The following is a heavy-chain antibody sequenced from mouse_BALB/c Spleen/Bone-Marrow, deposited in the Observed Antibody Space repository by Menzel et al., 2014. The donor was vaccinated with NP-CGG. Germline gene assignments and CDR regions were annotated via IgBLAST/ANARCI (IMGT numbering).Heavy chain of an antibody. CDR2: ISSGGSYT. Sequence: EVQLVESGGDLVKPGGSLKLSCAASGFTFSSYGMSWVRQTPDKRLEWVATISSGGSYTYYPDSVKGRFTISRDNAKNTLYLRMSSLKSEDTAMYYCARDFITTDAMDYWGQGTSVTVSS. J-gene: IGHJ4*01. V-gene: IGHV5-6*01. CDR1: GFTFSSYG. D-gene: IGHD1-1*01. CDR3: ARDFITTDAMDY.